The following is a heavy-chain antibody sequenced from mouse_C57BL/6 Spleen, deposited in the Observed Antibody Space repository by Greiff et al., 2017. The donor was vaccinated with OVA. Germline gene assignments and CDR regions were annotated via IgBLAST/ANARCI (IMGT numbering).Heavy chain of an antibody. Sequence: QVQLQQSGAELVRPGTSVKVSCKASGYAFTNYLIEWVKQRPGQGLEWIGVINPGSGGTNYNEKFKGKATLTADKSSSTAYMQLSSLTSEDSAVYSCARYDGYYFPMDYWGQGTSVTVSS. CDR1: GYAFTNYL. J-gene: IGHJ4*01. CDR3: ARYDGYYFPMDY. CDR2: INPGSGGT. D-gene: IGHD2-3*01. V-gene: IGHV1-54*01.